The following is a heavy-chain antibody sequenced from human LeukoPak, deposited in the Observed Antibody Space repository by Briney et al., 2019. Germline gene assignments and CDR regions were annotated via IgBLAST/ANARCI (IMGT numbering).Heavy chain of an antibody. J-gene: IGHJ3*02. CDR1: GFTFSSYR. V-gene: IGHV3-7*04. CDR3: ARGDSSAFDI. Sequence: PGGSLRLSCAASGFTFSSYRVNWVRQAPGKGLEWVASIKQGESERYYVDSVNRRFTISRDNAKNSLSLQMNSLTAEDTAVYYCARGDSSAFDIWGQGTMVTVSS. CDR2: IKQGESER. D-gene: IGHD3-22*01.